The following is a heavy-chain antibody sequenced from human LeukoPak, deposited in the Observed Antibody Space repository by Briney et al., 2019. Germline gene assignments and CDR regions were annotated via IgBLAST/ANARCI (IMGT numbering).Heavy chain of an antibody. V-gene: IGHV3-23*01. CDR1: GFTFSSYA. CDR3: VRGMATIFYFDY. D-gene: IGHD5-24*01. Sequence: PRGSLRLSCAASGFTFSSYAMSWVRQAPGEGLEWVSAISGSGGSTYYADSVKGRFTISRDNSKNTLYLQMSSLRAEDTAVYYCVRGMATIFYFDYWGQGTLVTVSS. CDR2: ISGSGGST. J-gene: IGHJ4*02.